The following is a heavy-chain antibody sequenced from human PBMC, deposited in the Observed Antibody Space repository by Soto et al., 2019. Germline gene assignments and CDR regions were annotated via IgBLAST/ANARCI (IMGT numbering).Heavy chain of an antibody. J-gene: IGHJ3*02. Sequence: QVQLVQSGAEVKKPGSSVKVSCKASGGTFSSYTIIWVRQAPGQGLEWMGRIIPILGIANYAQKFQGRVTITADKSTSTAYMELSSLRSEDTAVYYCARDRSRADIVVVVAARNDAFDIWGQGTMVTVSS. CDR3: ARDRSRADIVVVVAARNDAFDI. V-gene: IGHV1-69*08. D-gene: IGHD2-15*01. CDR1: GGTFSSYT. CDR2: IIPILGIA.